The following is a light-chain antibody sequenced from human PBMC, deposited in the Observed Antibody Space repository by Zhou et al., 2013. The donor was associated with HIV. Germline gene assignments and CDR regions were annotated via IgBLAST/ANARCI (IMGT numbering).Light chain of an antibody. CDR2: AAS. CDR3: QQLNSYPP. CDR1: QGINNY. J-gene: IGKJ3*01. Sequence: AIRITQSPSSLSASTGDRVTITCRASQGINNYLAWYQQKPGKAPKLLIYAASTLQSGVPSRFSGSGSGTEFTLTISSLQPEDFATYYCQQLNSYPPFGPGTKVDIK. V-gene: IGKV1-8*01.